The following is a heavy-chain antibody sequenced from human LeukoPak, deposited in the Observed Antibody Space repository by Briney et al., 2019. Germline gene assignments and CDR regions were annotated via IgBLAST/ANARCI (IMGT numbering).Heavy chain of an antibody. Sequence: PSQTLSLTSTVSGGSISSGDYYWSWIRQPPGKGLEWIGYIYYSGSTYYNPSLKSRVTISVDTSKNQFSLKLSSVTAADTAVYYCASGGPMVRGVIASPGAVDAFDIWGQGTMVTVSS. J-gene: IGHJ3*02. CDR1: GGSISSGDYY. CDR3: ASGGPMVRGVIASPGAVDAFDI. CDR2: IYYSGST. D-gene: IGHD3-10*01. V-gene: IGHV4-30-4*08.